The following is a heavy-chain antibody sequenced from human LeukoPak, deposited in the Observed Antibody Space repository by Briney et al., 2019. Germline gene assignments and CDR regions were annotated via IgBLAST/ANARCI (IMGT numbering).Heavy chain of an antibody. CDR3: VRVKGSYFDY. D-gene: IGHD2-15*01. CDR1: GFPLSSYS. Sequence: GGSLRLSCAASGFPLSSYSINWVRQAPGKGLEWVSYISSSGSAIYYVDSVKGRFTVSRDNAKNSLFLQMKSPRAEDTAVYYCVRVKGSYFDYWGQGALVTVSS. V-gene: IGHV3-48*01. J-gene: IGHJ4*02. CDR2: ISSSGSAI.